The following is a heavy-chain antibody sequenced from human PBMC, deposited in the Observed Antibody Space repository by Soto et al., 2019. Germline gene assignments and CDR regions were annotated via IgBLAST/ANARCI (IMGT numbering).Heavy chain of an antibody. J-gene: IGHJ6*02. V-gene: IGHV4-34*01. Sequence: PSETLSLTCAVYGGSFSCYYWSWIRRPPGKGLEWIGEIDHGGSTNYNPSLESRVTISFDTSRNQFSLKLKSVTAADTAVYFCARVGGYSYHLYGMDVWGQGTTVTVSS. CDR1: GGSFSCYY. D-gene: IGHD5-18*01. CDR3: ARVGGYSYHLYGMDV. CDR2: IDHGGST.